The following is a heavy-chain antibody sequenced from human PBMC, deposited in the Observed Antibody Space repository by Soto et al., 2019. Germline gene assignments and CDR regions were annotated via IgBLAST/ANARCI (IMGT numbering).Heavy chain of an antibody. V-gene: IGHV3-23*01. J-gene: IGHJ3*01. CDR1: GFTFNNYA. CDR3: ASWHEREHAYDV. CDR2: ISGSGYT. D-gene: IGHD1-1*01. Sequence: EEQLLESGGGLVQPGGSLRLSCVAYGFTFNNYALSWVRQAPGKGLEWVSGISGSGYTYYADSVKGRFTISRDLSKNTVYLQMNSLRAEETAVYYSASWHEREHAYDVWGQGTTVIVSS.